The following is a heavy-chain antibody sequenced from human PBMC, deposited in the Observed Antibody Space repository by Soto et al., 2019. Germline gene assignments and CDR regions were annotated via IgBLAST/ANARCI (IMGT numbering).Heavy chain of an antibody. J-gene: IGHJ4*02. D-gene: IGHD6-19*01. CDR1: DDSFRGAEYY. Sequence: SETLSLTCTVSDDSFRGAEYYWSWIRQPLGKGPEWIGYTYYNGDTKYNPALRSRVTMSEDTSKNQFSLRLSSVTAADTAVYFCARGPAYIDGWRTFDLWGRGILVTVS. V-gene: IGHV4-61*08. CDR3: ARGPAYIDGWRTFDL. CDR2: TYYNGDT.